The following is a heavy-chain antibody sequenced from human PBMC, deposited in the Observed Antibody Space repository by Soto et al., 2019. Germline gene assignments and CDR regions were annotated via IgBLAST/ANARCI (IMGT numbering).Heavy chain of an antibody. CDR2: ISGSGDIT. CDR3: AKDPLYDFWSGYYLDY. D-gene: IGHD3-3*01. Sequence: GGSLRLSCAASGFTFSRYAMSWVRQAPGKGLEWVSVISGSGDITYHAESVKGRFTVSRDNSKNTLYLQMNSLRAEDTAVYYCAKDPLYDFWSGYYLDYWGQGTLVTVSS. CDR1: GFTFSRYA. V-gene: IGHV3-23*01. J-gene: IGHJ4*02.